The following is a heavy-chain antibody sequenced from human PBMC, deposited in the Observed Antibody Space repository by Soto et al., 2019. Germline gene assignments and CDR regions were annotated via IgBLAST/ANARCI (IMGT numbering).Heavy chain of an antibody. D-gene: IGHD6-13*01. Sequence: GASVKVSCKASGYTFTSYYMHWVRQAPGQGLEWMGIINPSGGSTSYAQKFQGRVTMTSDTSTSTVYMELSSLRSEDTAVYYCAITPIAAADFNWFDPWGQGTLVTVSS. CDR3: AITPIAAADFNWFDP. CDR1: GYTFTSYY. V-gene: IGHV1-46*01. CDR2: INPSGGST. J-gene: IGHJ5*02.